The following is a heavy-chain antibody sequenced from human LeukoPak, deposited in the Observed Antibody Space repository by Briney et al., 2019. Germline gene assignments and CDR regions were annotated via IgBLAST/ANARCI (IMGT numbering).Heavy chain of an antibody. Sequence: GGSLRLSCAASGFTFDDYAMHWVRQAPGKGLEWVSLISWDGGSTYYADSVKGRFTISRDNAKSSLYLQMNSLRAEDTAVYYCATSPGLGYSTSLTGVDYWGQGTLVTVSS. D-gene: IGHD6-6*01. CDR1: GFTFDDYA. CDR2: ISWDGGST. V-gene: IGHV3-43D*03. CDR3: ATSPGLGYSTSLTGVDY. J-gene: IGHJ4*02.